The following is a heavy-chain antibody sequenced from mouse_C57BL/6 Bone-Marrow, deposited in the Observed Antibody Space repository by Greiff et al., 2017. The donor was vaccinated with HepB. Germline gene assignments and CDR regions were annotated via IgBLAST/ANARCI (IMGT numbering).Heavy chain of an antibody. V-gene: IGHV14-4*01. CDR1: GFNIKDDY. CDR2: IDPENGDT. J-gene: IGHJ3*01. CDR3: TTWRRRRFAY. D-gene: IGHD1-2*01. Sequence: DVQLVESGAELVRPGASVKLSCTASGFNIKDDYMHWVKQRPEQGLEWIGWIDPENGDTESASKFQGKATITADTSSNTAYLQLSSLTSEDTAVYYCTTWRRRRFAYWGQGTLVTVSA.